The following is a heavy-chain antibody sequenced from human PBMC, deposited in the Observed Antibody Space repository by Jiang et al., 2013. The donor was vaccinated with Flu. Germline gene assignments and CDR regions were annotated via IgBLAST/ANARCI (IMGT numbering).Heavy chain of an antibody. CDR1: GGSISSSSYY. J-gene: IGHJ3*02. Sequence: LLKPSETLSLTCTVSGGSISSSSYYWGWIRQPPGKGLEWIGSIYYSGSTYYNPSLKSRVTISVDTSKNQFSLKLSSVTAADTAVYYCARHGVTMVRGKLKYFDIWGQGTMVTVSS. CDR3: ARHGVTMVRGKLKYFDI. CDR2: IYYSGST. D-gene: IGHD3-10*01. V-gene: IGHV4-39*01.